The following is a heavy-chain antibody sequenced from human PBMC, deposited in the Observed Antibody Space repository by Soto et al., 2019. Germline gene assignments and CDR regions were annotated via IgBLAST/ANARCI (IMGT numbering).Heavy chain of an antibody. CDR1: GGSVSSGSYY. Sequence: QVQLQESGPGLVKPSETLSLTCTVSGGSVSSGSYYWSWLRQPPGKGLEWIGYIYYSGSTNYNPPIKSRVTISVDPSKNQFSLKLSSVTAADTAVDYCASSGSYSGYWGQGTLVTVSS. D-gene: IGHD1-26*01. CDR3: ASSGSYSGY. V-gene: IGHV4-61*01. J-gene: IGHJ4*02. CDR2: IYYSGST.